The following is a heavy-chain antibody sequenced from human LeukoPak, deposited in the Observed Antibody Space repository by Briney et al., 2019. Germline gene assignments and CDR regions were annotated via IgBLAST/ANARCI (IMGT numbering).Heavy chain of an antibody. V-gene: IGHV4-39*01. Sequence: SETLSLTCTVSGDSISSNNHYWVWLRQPPGKGLEWIGSIDYSGSTSYNPSLKSRVTISVDTSKNHFSLRLSSVTAADTAAFHCARQVTTLFHYFDYWGQGILVIVSS. CDR3: ARQVTTLFHYFDY. CDR1: GDSISSNNHY. D-gene: IGHD4-11*01. CDR2: IDYSGST. J-gene: IGHJ4*02.